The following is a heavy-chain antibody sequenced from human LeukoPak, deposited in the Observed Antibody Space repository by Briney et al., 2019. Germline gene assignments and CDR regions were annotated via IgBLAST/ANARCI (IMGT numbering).Heavy chain of an antibody. CDR1: GFIFSNYW. Sequence: PGGSLRLSCAASGFIFSNYWMSWVRQAPGKGLEWVANIKQDGSEKYYVDSVKGRSTISRDNAKNSLYLQMNSLGAEDTAVYYCASGSAFDYWGQGILVTVSS. V-gene: IGHV3-7*01. D-gene: IGHD2-15*01. CDR2: IKQDGSEK. J-gene: IGHJ4*02. CDR3: ASGSAFDY.